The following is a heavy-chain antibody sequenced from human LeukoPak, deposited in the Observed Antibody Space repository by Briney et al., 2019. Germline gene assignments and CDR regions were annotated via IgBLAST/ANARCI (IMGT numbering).Heavy chain of an antibody. CDR2: IKQDGSEK. Sequence: GGSLRLSCAASGFTFSSYSMNWVRQAPGKGLEWVANIKQDGSEKYYVDSVKGRFTISRDNAKNSLYLQMNSLRAEDTAVYYCARVGSGWYVPDAFDIWGQGTMVTVSS. J-gene: IGHJ3*02. CDR3: ARVGSGWYVPDAFDI. CDR1: GFTFSSYS. D-gene: IGHD6-19*01. V-gene: IGHV3-7*03.